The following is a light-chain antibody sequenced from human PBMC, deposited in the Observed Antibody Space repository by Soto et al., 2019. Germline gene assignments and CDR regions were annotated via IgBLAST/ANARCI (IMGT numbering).Light chain of an antibody. CDR1: QSLLNSDGETY. J-gene: IGKJ5*01. V-gene: IGKV2D-29*01. CDR2: KVS. Sequence: DIVMTQTPLSLAVIPGQPASMSCKSSQSLLNSDGETYLHWYVQKAGQPPQLLIYKVSNRFSGVSERFSGSASGTDFRLTISRVEAEDFGVYYCMQSTHLPNTFGQGTRLEIK. CDR3: MQSTHLPNT.